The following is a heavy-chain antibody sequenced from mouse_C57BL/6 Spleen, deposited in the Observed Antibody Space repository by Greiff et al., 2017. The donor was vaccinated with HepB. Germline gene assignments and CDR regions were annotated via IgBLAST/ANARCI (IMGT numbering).Heavy chain of an antibody. CDR2: INPYNGGT. V-gene: IGHV1-19*01. D-gene: IGHD1-1*01. CDR1: GYTFTDYY. Sequence: VQLKQSGPVLVKPGASVKMSCKASGYTFTDYYMNWVKQSHGKSLEWIGVINPYNGGTSYNQKFKGKATLTVDKSSSTAYMELNSLTSEDSAVYYCARGEITTVVDAMDYWGQGTSVTVSS. J-gene: IGHJ4*01. CDR3: ARGEITTVVDAMDY.